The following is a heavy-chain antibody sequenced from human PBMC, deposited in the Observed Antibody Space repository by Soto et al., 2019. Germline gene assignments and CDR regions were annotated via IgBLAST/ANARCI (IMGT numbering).Heavy chain of an antibody. CDR3: ARVERGTATTVVDAFDI. CDR2: MSHSGGT. Sequence: QVQLQQWGAGLLKPSETLSLTCAVFGGSVNSGNYYWSWIRQPPGKGLEWIGEMSHSGGTHFNPSLTGLVTISVETSKNQFSLKTSSVTAADAALYYCARVERGTATTVVDAFDIWGPGTMVTVSS. CDR1: GGSVNSGNYY. D-gene: IGHD1-1*01. V-gene: IGHV4-34*01. J-gene: IGHJ3*02.